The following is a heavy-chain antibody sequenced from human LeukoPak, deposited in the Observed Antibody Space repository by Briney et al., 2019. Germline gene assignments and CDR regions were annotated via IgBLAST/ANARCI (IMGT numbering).Heavy chain of an antibody. CDR1: GFTFDDYA. CDR2: ITWKSDNI. V-gene: IGHV3-9*01. J-gene: IGHJ4*02. D-gene: IGHD3-10*01. Sequence: PGRSLRLSCVASGFTFDDYAMHWVRQAPGKGLEWVSGITWKSDNIGYADSVNGRFTISRDNAKNSLNLQMNSLRTEDTALYYCVKDRGSYYYGAGSYSHFDYWGQGTLVTASS. CDR3: VKDRGSYYYGAGSYSHFDY.